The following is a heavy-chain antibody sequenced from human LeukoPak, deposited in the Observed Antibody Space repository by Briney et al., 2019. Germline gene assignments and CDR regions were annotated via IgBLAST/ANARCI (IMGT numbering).Heavy chain of an antibody. J-gene: IGHJ3*02. V-gene: IGHV3-23*01. D-gene: IGHD2-21*01. Sequence: GGSLRLSCAASEFTFSSYAISWVRQAPGKGLEWVSTISGSGGSTYYADSVKGRFTISRDNSKSTLYLQMNSLRAEDTAVYYCARTRGGLWTGAFDIWGQGTMVTVSS. CDR2: ISGSGGST. CDR1: EFTFSSYA. CDR3: ARTRGGLWTGAFDI.